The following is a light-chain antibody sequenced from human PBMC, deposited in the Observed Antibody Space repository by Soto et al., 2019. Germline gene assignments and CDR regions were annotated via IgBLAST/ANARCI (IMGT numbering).Light chain of an antibody. CDR3: QQYNNWPPSWT. CDR2: YAS. CDR1: QSVSSN. Sequence: EIVMTQSPATLSVSPGERATLSCRASQSVSSNLAWYQQKPGQAPRLLIYYASTRDTGVPARFSGSGSGTDFTLTISSLQSEDFAVYYCQQYNNWPPSWTFGQGTKV. J-gene: IGKJ1*01. V-gene: IGKV3-15*01.